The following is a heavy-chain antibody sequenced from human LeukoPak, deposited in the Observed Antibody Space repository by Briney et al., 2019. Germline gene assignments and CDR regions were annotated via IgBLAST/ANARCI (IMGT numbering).Heavy chain of an antibody. Sequence: SVKVSCKASGGTFSSYAISWVRQAPGQGIEWMGGIIPIFGTANYAQKFQGRVTITADKSTSTAYMELSSLRSEDTAVYYCARGGYCSSTSCYPYLDYWGQGTLVTVSS. V-gene: IGHV1-69*06. D-gene: IGHD2-2*01. CDR3: ARGGYCSSTSCYPYLDY. J-gene: IGHJ4*02. CDR1: GGTFSSYA. CDR2: IIPIFGTA.